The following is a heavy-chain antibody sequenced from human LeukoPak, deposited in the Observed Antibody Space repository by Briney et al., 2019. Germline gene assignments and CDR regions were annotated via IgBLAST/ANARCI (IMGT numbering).Heavy chain of an antibody. V-gene: IGHV1-3*01. Sequence: GASVKVSCKASGGTFSSYAISWVRQAPGQGLEWMGWINAGNGNTKYSQKFQGRVTITRDTSASTAYMELSSLRSEDTAVYYCARERHSADIVVVPAVYFQHWGQGTLVTVSS. CDR3: ARERHSADIVVVPAVYFQH. CDR2: INAGNGNT. CDR1: GGTFSSYA. D-gene: IGHD2-2*01. J-gene: IGHJ1*01.